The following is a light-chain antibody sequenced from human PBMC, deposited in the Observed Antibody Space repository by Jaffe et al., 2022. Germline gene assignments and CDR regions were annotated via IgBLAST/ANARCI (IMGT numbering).Light chain of an antibody. J-gene: IGKJ2*01. CDR3: MQALRNPYT. CDR2: LGS. CDR1: QSLLHSNGYNY. Sequence: DIVMTQSPLSLPVTPGEPASISCRSSQSLLHSNGYNYLDWYLQKPGQSPQLLIYLGSNRASGVPDRFTGSGSGTYFTLKISRVEAEDVGVYYCMQALRNPYTFGQGTKLEIK. V-gene: IGKV2-28*01.